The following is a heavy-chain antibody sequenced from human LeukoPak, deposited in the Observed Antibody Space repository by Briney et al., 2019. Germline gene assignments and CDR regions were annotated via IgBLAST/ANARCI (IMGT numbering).Heavy chain of an antibody. CDR3: AKDPFHSSSWYYFDY. Sequence: GGSLRLSCAAAGFTFSSYGMHWVRQAPGKWLGWVAFIRYDGSNRYYADSVKGRFTISRDNSKNTLHLQMNSLRAEDTAVYYCAKDPFHSSSWYYFDYWGQGTLVTVSS. CDR2: IRYDGSNR. CDR1: GFTFSSYG. D-gene: IGHD6-13*01. V-gene: IGHV3-30*02. J-gene: IGHJ4*02.